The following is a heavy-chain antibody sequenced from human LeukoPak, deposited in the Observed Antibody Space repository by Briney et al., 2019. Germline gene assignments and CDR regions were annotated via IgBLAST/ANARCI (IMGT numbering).Heavy chain of an antibody. Sequence: PSETLSLTCTVSGGSISSARYYWSWIRQPAGKGLEWIGRIYTSGSTDYNPSLKSRVTISVDTSKNQFSLKLYSVTAVDTAVYYCAREREGPYGYLDYWGQGTLVTVSS. V-gene: IGHV4-61*02. J-gene: IGHJ4*02. CDR2: IYTSGST. D-gene: IGHD4-17*01. CDR3: AREREGPYGYLDY. CDR1: GGSISSARYY.